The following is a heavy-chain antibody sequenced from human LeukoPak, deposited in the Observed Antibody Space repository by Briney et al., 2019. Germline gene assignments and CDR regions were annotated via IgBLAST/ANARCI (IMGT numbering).Heavy chain of an antibody. V-gene: IGHV4-39*01. J-gene: IGHJ4*02. CDR1: GGSISGSSYY. D-gene: IGHD4-17*01. CDR2: GFYSGSA. CDR3: ARLRGAMTPVTSDFDY. Sequence: PSETLSLTCTVYGGSISGSSYYWAWVRQPPGKGLEWDGSGFYSGSAYSNPSLKSRVTISVDTSRNQFSLNLSSVTAADTAVYYCARLRGAMTPVTSDFDYWGQGTLVTVYS.